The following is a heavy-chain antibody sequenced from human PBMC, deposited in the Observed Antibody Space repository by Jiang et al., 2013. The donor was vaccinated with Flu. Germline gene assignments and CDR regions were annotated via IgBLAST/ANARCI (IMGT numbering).Heavy chain of an antibody. J-gene: IGHJ4*02. V-gene: IGHV3-30-3*01. D-gene: IGHD2-15*01. CDR3: ARETDLGYCSGGSCLSYFDY. Sequence: VISYDGSNKYYADSVKGRFTISRDNSKNTLYLQMNSLRAEDTAVYYCARETDLGYCSGGSCLSYFDYWGQGTLVTVSS. CDR2: ISYDGSNK.